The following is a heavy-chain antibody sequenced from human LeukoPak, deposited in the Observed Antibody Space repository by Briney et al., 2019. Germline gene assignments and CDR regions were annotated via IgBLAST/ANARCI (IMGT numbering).Heavy chain of an antibody. V-gene: IGHV3-7*01. CDR3: TTETYRRFDY. Sequence: GGSLRLSCTASGFTFSSYWMNWVRQAPGKGLEWVARMKYDGSVESYADSVRGRFTISRDNTKNSLYLQIDSLRAEDTAVYYCTTETYRRFDYWGQGTLVTVSS. J-gene: IGHJ4*02. CDR1: GFTFSSYW. CDR2: MKYDGSVE.